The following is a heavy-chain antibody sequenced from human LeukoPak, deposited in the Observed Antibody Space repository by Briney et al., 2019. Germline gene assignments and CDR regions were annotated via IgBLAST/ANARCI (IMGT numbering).Heavy chain of an antibody. Sequence: SETLSLTSAVYGGSFSGYYWSWIRQPPGKGLEWIGEINHSGSTNYNPSLKSQVTISVDTSKNQFSLKLSSVTAADTAVYYCARGYTARDYWGQGTLVSVSS. CDR1: GGSFSGYY. D-gene: IGHD2-2*02. CDR2: INHSGST. CDR3: ARGYTARDY. V-gene: IGHV4-34*01. J-gene: IGHJ4*02.